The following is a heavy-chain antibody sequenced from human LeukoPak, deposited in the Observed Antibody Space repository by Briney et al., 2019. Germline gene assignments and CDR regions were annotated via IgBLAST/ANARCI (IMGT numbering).Heavy chain of an antibody. J-gene: IGHJ4*02. CDR3: AKDGRRSSLP. Sequence: GGSLRLSCAASGFIFSSYAMSWVRQAPGKGPEWVSAITSNGGNTDYADSVKGRFTISRDNSKNTLSLQMNSLRAEDTAVYYCAKDGRRSSLPWGQGTLVIVSS. D-gene: IGHD6-13*01. V-gene: IGHV3-23*01. CDR1: GFIFSSYA. CDR2: ITSNGGNT.